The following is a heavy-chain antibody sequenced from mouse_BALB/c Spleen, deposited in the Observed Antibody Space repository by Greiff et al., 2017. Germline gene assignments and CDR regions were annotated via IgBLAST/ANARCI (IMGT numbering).Heavy chain of an antibody. J-gene: IGHJ4*01. CDR3: ARNGYDYDGMDY. V-gene: IGHV1-54*01. CDR2: INPGSGGT. CDR1: GYAFTNYL. Sequence: VHLVESGAELVRPGTSVKVSCKASGYAFTNYLIEWVKQRPGQGLEWIGVINPGSGGTNYNEKFKGKATLTADKSSSTAYMQLSSLTSDDSAVYFCARNGYDYDGMDYWGQGTSVTVSS.